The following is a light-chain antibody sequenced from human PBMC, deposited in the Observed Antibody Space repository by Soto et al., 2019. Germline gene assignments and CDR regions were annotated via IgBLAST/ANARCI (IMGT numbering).Light chain of an antibody. CDR3: QQLNSYSLT. J-gene: IGKJ4*01. CDR2: AAP. CDR1: QGISSY. Sequence: DIQLTQSPSFLSASVGDRVTITCRASQGISSYLAWYQQKPGKAPKLLIYAAPTLQSGVPSRFSGSGSGTEFTLTISSLQPEDFATYYCQQLNSYSLTFGGGTKVEIK. V-gene: IGKV1-9*01.